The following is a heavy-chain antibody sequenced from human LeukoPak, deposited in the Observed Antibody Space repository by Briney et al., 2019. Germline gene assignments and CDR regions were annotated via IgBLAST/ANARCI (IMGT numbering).Heavy chain of an antibody. Sequence: SETLSPTCSVSGRSISSYYWSWIRQPPGKGLEWIGYVYYSVNTNYNPSLKTRVTISIDTSKNQFTLRLRSVTAADTAVYYCARVGEGCIDQWGQGTLATVSS. CDR3: ARVGEGCIDQ. J-gene: IGHJ4*02. CDR2: VYYSVNT. V-gene: IGHV4-59*01. CDR1: GRSISSYY.